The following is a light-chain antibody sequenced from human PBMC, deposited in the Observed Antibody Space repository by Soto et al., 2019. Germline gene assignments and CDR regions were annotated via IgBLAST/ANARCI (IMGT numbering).Light chain of an antibody. CDR1: SSDVGGYNY. J-gene: IGLJ1*01. Sequence: QSVLAQPASVSVSPGQSTIISCTGTSSDVGGYNYVSWYQQHPGKAPKFLIYEVDNRASGVSDRFSGSKSGNTASLTISGLQAEDEADYYCSPYTSSNTLVFGTGTKVTVL. CDR2: EVD. CDR3: SPYTSSNTLV. V-gene: IGLV2-14*01.